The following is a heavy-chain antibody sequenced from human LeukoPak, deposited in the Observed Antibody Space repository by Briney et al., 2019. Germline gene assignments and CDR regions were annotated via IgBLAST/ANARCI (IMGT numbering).Heavy chain of an antibody. CDR3: ARVDVLGYCSGGSCYPFQPNFDY. J-gene: IGHJ4*02. CDR1: GGSISSGGYY. V-gene: IGHV4-39*06. Sequence: SETLSPTCTVSGGSISSGGYYWSWIRQPPGKGLEWIGEINHSGSTNYNPSLKSRVTISVDTSKNQFPLKLSSVTAADTAVYYCARVDVLGYCSGGSCYPFQPNFDYWGQGTLVTVSS. CDR2: INHSGST. D-gene: IGHD2-15*01.